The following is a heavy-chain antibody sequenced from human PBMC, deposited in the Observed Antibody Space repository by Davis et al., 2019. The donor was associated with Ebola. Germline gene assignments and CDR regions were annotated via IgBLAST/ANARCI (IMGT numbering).Heavy chain of an antibody. CDR3: VRGHYDEY. D-gene: IGHD3-22*01. Sequence: PGGSLRLSCAASGFIFSRYAMHWVRQAPGKGLEWVANIHEDGSQRNYVDSVRGRFTISRDNAKNTVFLQMNSVRAEDTAVYYCVRGHYDEYWGQGTLVTVSS. V-gene: IGHV3-7*01. CDR1: GFIFSRYA. CDR2: IHEDGSQR. J-gene: IGHJ4*02.